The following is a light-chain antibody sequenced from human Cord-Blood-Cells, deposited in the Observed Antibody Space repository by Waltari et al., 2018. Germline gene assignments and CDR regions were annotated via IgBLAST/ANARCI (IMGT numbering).Light chain of an antibody. CDR2: SNN. V-gene: IGLV1-44*01. J-gene: IGLJ2*01. CDR3: AAWDDSLNGPV. CDR1: SSNIGSNT. Sequence: QSVLTQPPSASGTPGQRVTISCSGSSSNIGSNTVNWYQQPPGTAPKLLIYSNNQRPSGVPDRFSGSESGTSASLAISGLQSEDEADYYCAAWDDSLNGPVFGGGTKLTVL.